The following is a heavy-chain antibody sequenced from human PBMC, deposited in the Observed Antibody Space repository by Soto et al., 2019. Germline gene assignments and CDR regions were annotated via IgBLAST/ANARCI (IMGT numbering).Heavy chain of an antibody. CDR1: GGSFSGYY. Sequence: PSETLSLTCAVYGGSFSGYYWSWIRQPPGKGLEWIGEINHSGSTNCNPSLKSRVTISVDTSKNQFSLKLSSVTAADTAVYYCARVGSGSYYNYYYYGMDVWGQGTTVTVSS. D-gene: IGHD3-10*01. J-gene: IGHJ6*02. CDR2: INHSGST. CDR3: ARVGSGSYYNYYYYGMDV. V-gene: IGHV4-34*01.